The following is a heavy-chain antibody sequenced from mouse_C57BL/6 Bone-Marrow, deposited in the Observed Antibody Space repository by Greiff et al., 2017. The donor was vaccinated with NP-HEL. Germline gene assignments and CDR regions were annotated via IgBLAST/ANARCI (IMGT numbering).Heavy chain of an antibody. D-gene: IGHD1-1*01. V-gene: IGHV1-4*01. CDR1: GYTFTSYT. J-gene: IGHJ1*03. CDR2: INPSSGYT. Sequence: VKLMESGAELARPGASVKMSCKASGYTFTSYTMHWVKQRPGQGLEWIGYINPSSGYTKYNQKFKDKATLTADKSSSTAYMQLSSLTSEDSAVYYCAGPDYYGSSYWYFDVWGTGTTVTVSS. CDR3: AGPDYYGSSYWYFDV.